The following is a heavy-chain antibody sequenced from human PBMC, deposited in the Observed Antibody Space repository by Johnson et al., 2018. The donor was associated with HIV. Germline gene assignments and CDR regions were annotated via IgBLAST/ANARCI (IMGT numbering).Heavy chain of an antibody. CDR1: GFTFSSYG. CDR2: ISYDGSNK. D-gene: IGHD7-27*01. Sequence: QVQLVESGGGVVQPGRSLRLSCAASGFTFSSYGMHWVRQAPGKGLEWVAVISYDGSNKYYADSVQGRFTISRDNSKNTLYLQMNSLRAEDTAVYYCAKVLSPRPWGDDAFDIWGQGTMVTVSS. CDR3: AKVLSPRPWGDDAFDI. J-gene: IGHJ3*02. V-gene: IGHV3-30*18.